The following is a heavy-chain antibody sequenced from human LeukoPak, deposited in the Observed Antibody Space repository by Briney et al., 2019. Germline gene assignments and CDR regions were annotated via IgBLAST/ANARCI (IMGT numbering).Heavy chain of an antibody. J-gene: IGHJ6*03. CDR1: GGSISSSSYY. CDR3: ARDKEEGSGKYSYGYYYYYYMDV. V-gene: IGHV4-39*07. D-gene: IGHD5-18*01. CDR2: IYYSGST. Sequence: SETLSLTCTVSGGSISSSSYYWGWIRQPPGKGLEWIGSIYYSGSTYYNPSLKSRVTISVDTSKNQFSLKLSSVTAADTAVYYCARDKEEGSGKYSYGYYYYYYMDVWGKGTTVTISS.